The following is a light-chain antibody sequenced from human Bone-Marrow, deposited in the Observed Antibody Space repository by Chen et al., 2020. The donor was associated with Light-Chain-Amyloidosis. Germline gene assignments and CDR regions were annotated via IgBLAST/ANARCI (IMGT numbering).Light chain of an antibody. Sequence: SYVLTQPPSVSVAPGQTARISCGGNSIESKFVHWYQQKPGQAPVLVIHRDTERPSGISERFSGSSSGTTATLTISGVQAEDEADYHCQSADSSGTYEVIFGGGTKLTVL. V-gene: IGLV3-25*03. CDR2: RDT. J-gene: IGLJ2*01. CDR3: QSADSSGTYEVI. CDR1: IESKF.